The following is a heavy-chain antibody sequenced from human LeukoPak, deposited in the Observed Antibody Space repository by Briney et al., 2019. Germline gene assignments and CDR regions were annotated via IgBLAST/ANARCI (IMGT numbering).Heavy chain of an antibody. J-gene: IGHJ4*02. Sequence: GGSLRLPCSASGFTFSDYDMNWIRQAAGKGLEWISAISGRSSHTYYGDSVKGRFSISRDNAKNLLYLQMNGLGAEDTAVYYCGRAFPPLRTSSAGDLWGQGTLVTVSS. D-gene: IGHD3-16*01. CDR1: GFTFSDYD. CDR2: ISGRSSHT. V-gene: IGHV3-21*06. CDR3: GRAFPPLRTSSAGDL.